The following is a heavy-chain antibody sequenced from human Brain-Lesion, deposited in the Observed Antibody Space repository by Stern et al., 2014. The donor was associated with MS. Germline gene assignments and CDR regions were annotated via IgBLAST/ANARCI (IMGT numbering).Heavy chain of an antibody. D-gene: IGHD1-26*01. CDR1: GGSIRSSTYY. J-gene: IGHJ4*02. CDR3: ARHDSVPRPSQLYSARDRGPGYFDY. CDR2: IYYSGFT. V-gene: IGHV4-39*01. Sequence: QVQLQESGPGLVKPSETLSLTCTVSGGSIRSSTYYWAWIRQPPGKGLEWLGNIYYSGFTYYNPSLKSRFTISVDMSKNQFSLKLSSVTAADTAIYYCARHDSVPRPSQLYSARDRGPGYFDYWGQGTLVTVSS.